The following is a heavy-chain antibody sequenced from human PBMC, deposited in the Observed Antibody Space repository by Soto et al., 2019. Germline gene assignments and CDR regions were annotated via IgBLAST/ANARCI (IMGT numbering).Heavy chain of an antibody. CDR1: GFAFSNQG. Sequence: QVQLVESGGGVVQPGRSLRLSCAASGFAFSNQGMHWVRRAPGKGLEWVALISHDGQNIYYADSVKGRFAVSRDNSKNTLFLQLNSLRLNDTAVYYCAKEEIGQPEAFYSWGLGTLVTVSS. V-gene: IGHV3-30*18. D-gene: IGHD3-10*01. CDR2: ISHDGQNI. J-gene: IGHJ5*02. CDR3: AKEEIGQPEAFYS.